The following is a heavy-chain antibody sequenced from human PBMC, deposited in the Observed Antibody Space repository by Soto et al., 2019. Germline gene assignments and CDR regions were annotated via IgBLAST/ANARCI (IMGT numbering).Heavy chain of an antibody. CDR1: GFTFSSYD. CDR3: VRRVSGNYDY. V-gene: IGHV3-64*01. CDR2: ISSNGGTT. D-gene: IGHD1-7*01. Sequence: EVQLAESGGGMVQPGGSLRLSCVASGFTFSSYDMHWVRQAPGKGLEYVSSISSNGGTTYYGNSVKGRFTISRDNSKNTLYLQMGSLRVEYMAVYYCVRRVSGNYDYWGQGTLVTVYS. J-gene: IGHJ4*02.